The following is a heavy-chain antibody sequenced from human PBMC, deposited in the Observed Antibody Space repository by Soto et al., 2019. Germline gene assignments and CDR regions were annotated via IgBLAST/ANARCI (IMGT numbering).Heavy chain of an antibody. CDR3: AKGERWSGYYRYYYYGMDV. D-gene: IGHD3-3*01. V-gene: IGHV3-30*18. J-gene: IGHJ6*02. Sequence: QVQLVESGGGVVQPGRSLRLSCAASGFTFSSYGMHWVRQAPGKGLEWVAVISYDGSNKYYADSVKGRFTISRDNSXNXLXXQMNSLRAEDTAVYYCAKGERWSGYYRYYYYGMDVWGQGTTVTVSS. CDR1: GFTFSSYG. CDR2: ISYDGSNK.